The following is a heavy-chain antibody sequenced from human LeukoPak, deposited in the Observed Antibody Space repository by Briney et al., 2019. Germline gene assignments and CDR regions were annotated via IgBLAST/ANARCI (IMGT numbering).Heavy chain of an antibody. CDR1: GGSFSGYY. V-gene: IGHV4-34*01. CDR2: INHSGST. J-gene: IGHJ3*02. CDR3: ARQRIAVADDFHDAFDI. D-gene: IGHD6-19*01. Sequence: SETLSLTCAVYGGSFSGYYWSWIRQPPGKGLEWIGEINHSGSTNYNPSLKSRVTISVDTSKNQFSLKLSSVTAADTAVYYCARQRIAVADDFHDAFDIWGQGTMVTVSS.